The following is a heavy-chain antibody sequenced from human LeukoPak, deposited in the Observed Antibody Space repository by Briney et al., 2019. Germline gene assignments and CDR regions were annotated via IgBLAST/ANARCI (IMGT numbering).Heavy chain of an antibody. CDR3: ARDRELEFDY. Sequence: ASVKVSCKASGYIFTGYYIHWVRQAPGQGLEWTGWINPDSGGTYYAQKSQGRVTMTRDTSISTAYMELSRLRPDDTAVYYCARDRELEFDYWGQGTLVTVSS. CDR1: GYIFTGYY. D-gene: IGHD1-26*01. V-gene: IGHV1-2*02. CDR2: INPDSGGT. J-gene: IGHJ4*02.